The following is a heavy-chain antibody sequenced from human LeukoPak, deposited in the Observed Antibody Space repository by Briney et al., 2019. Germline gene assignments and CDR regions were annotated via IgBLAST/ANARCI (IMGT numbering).Heavy chain of an antibody. J-gene: IGHJ1*01. CDR1: GYSFTAHW. CDR3: ARHSWGSIFVRFCDS. Sequence: GESLKISCKGLGYSFTAHWIAWVRQMPGKGLEWMGLIYPGDSDTRYSPSFQGQVTISADKSISTAYLQWRSLQASDTAMYYCARHSWGSIFVRFCDSWGQGTQVTVSS. D-gene: IGHD3-16*01. CDR2: IYPGDSDT. V-gene: IGHV5-51*01.